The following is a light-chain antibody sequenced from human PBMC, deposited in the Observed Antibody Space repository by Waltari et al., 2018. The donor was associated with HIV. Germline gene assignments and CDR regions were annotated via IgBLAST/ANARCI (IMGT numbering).Light chain of an antibody. CDR3: GTWDSNLSAWV. Sequence: QSVLTQPPSVSAAPGQQVTFSCSGSTSNIGDNYVSWYQQLPGTAPKLLIYENNKRPSGIPDRFSGSKSGTSATLGITGLQTGDEADYYCGTWDSNLSAWVFGGGTKLTVL. V-gene: IGLV1-51*02. CDR2: ENN. J-gene: IGLJ3*02. CDR1: TSNIGDNY.